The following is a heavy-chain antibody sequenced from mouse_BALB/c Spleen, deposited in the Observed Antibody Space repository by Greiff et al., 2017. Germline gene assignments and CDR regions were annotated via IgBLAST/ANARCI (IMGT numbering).Heavy chain of an antibody. V-gene: IGHV1-9*01. CDR3: ASSYGSSLVWYFDV. J-gene: IGHJ1*01. CDR1: GYTFSSYW. Sequence: QVQLQQSGAELMKPGASVKISCKATGYTFSSYWIEWVKQRPGHGLEWIGEILPGSGSTNYNEKFKGKATFTADTSSNTAYMQLSSLTSEDSAVYYCASSYGSSLVWYFDVWGAGTTVTVSS. D-gene: IGHD1-1*01. CDR2: ILPGSGST.